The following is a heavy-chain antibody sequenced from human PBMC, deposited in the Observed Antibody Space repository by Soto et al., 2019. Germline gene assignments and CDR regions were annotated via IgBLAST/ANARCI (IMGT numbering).Heavy chain of an antibody. Sequence: QVQLQESGPGLVKPSETLSLTCTVSGGSISSYYWSWIRQPPGKGLEWIGYIYYSGSTNYNPSLKGRGTISVGTSKNHFSLKLSSVNASDTAVYYCARWLVGRGNWFDPWGQGTLVTVSS. D-gene: IGHD6-19*01. CDR3: ARWLVGRGNWFDP. V-gene: IGHV4-59*01. CDR2: IYYSGST. J-gene: IGHJ5*02. CDR1: GGSISSYY.